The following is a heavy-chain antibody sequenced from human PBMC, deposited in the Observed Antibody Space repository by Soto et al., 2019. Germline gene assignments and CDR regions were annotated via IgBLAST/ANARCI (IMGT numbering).Heavy chain of an antibody. J-gene: IGHJ6*02. CDR1: GYSFTSYW. CDR3: ARHGQTTVNTDSYYYGMDV. V-gene: IGHV5-10-1*01. Sequence: GESLKISCKGSGYSFTSYWISWVRQMPGKGLEWMGRIDPSDSYTNYSPSFQGHVTISADKSISTAYLQWSSLKASDTAMYYCARHGQTTVNTDSYYYGMDVWGQGTKVTVYS. CDR2: IDPSDSYT. D-gene: IGHD4-4*01.